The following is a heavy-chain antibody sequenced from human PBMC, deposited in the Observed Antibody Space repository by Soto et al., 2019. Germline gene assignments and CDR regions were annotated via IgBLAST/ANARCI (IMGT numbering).Heavy chain of an antibody. CDR1: AGSFSHYY. D-gene: IGHD6-19*01. Sequence: QVQQQPGGAGLLKPSETLSLTCTVYAGSFSHYYWNWIRQSPGKGLEWIRKIKHGGSSSYNPSLRSRVSISVDMSKNQFSLTLSSVTAADRAVYYCARGGSSDWQVALDIWGQGTMVPVSS. V-gene: IGHV4-34*01. J-gene: IGHJ3*02. CDR3: ARGGSSDWQVALDI. CDR2: IKHGGSS.